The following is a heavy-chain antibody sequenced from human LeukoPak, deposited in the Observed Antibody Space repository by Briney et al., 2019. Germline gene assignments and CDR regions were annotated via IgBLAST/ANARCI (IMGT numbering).Heavy chain of an antibody. CDR2: ISGSSRYI. Sequence: GESLRLSCAAPGFTFSVYSMNWVRQAPGKGLEWVSSISGSSRYIYYADSVKGRFTISRDSAKNSLYLQMNSLRAEDTAVYYCARDLGVDYWGQGTLVTVSS. CDR1: GFTFSVYS. J-gene: IGHJ4*02. D-gene: IGHD3-16*01. V-gene: IGHV3-21*01. CDR3: ARDLGVDY.